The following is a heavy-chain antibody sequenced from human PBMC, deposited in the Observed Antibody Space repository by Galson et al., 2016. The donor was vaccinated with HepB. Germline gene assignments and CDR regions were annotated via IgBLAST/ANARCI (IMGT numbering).Heavy chain of an antibody. CDR1: GDSVSTNSGA. D-gene: IGHD2-8*01. CDR2: TYYRSKWYN. CDR3: AKAFHCTNGVCRDY. V-gene: IGHV6-1*01. J-gene: IGHJ4*02. Sequence: CAISGDSVSTNSGAWNWIRQSPSRGLEWLGRTYYRSKWYNDYAESVKSRITINPDTSKNQFSLQLKSVTPEDTAVYYCAKAFHCTNGVCRDYWGQGTLVTVSS.